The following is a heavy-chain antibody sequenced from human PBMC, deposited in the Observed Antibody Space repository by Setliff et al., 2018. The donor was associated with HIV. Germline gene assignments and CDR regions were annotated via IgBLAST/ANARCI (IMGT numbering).Heavy chain of an antibody. D-gene: IGHD5-18*01. CDR3: ARKLQPGYGMDV. V-gene: IGHV3-7*01. CDR1: GFTFTSYW. CDR2: INQDGNEK. Sequence: GESLKISSAASGFTFTSYWMIWVRQAPGKGLEWVANINQDGNEKNYVDSVKGRFTISRDNTKNSLYLQMDSLRAEDTTVYYCARKLQPGYGMDVWGQGTTVTVSS. J-gene: IGHJ6*02.